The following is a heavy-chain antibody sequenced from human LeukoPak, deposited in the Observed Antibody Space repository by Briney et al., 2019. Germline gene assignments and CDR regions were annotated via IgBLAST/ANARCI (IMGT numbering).Heavy chain of an antibody. V-gene: IGHV4-59*08. CDR3: ARLMTTVILGAFDI. CDR1: GCSISSYY. Sequence: SETLSLTCTVSGCSISSYYWSWIRQPPGKGLEWIGYMYYSGSANYNPSLKRRVTVSVDTSKKQFSLKLSSVTAADTAVYYCARLMTTVILGAFDIWGHGAMVTVSS. CDR2: MYYSGSA. D-gene: IGHD4-11*01. J-gene: IGHJ3*02.